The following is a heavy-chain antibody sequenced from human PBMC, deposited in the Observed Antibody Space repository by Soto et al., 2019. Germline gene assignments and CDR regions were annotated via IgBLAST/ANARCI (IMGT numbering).Heavy chain of an antibody. D-gene: IGHD6-19*01. J-gene: IGHJ4*02. Sequence: SETLSLTCTVSGGSFSTSSYYWSWIRQPPGKGLEWIGSIYYSGSAYYNPSLKSRVTISADTPKNQFSLQLSSVTAADTAVFYCAKQVSPMAAGHDWGQGILVTVS. CDR3: AKQVSPMAAGHD. V-gene: IGHV4-39*01. CDR1: GGSFSTSSYY. CDR2: IYYSGSA.